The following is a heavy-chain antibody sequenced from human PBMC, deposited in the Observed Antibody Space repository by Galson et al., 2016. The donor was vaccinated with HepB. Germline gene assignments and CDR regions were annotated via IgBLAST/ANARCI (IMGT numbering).Heavy chain of an antibody. J-gene: IGHJ4*02. CDR1: GFTFSNYA. V-gene: IGHV3-30-3*01. Sequence: SLRLSCAASGFTFSNYALHWVRQAPGKGLEWVAVILYDGGNKYYADSVKGRFTISRDNSKNTLYLQMNTLRAEDTAVYYCARSLDTRYNNGWYTIFDYWGQGTLVTVSS. CDR3: ARSLDTRYNNGWYTIFDY. D-gene: IGHD6-19*01. CDR2: ILYDGGNK.